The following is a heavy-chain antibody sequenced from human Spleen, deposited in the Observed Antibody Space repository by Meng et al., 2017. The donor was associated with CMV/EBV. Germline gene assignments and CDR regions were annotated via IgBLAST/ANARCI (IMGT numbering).Heavy chain of an antibody. D-gene: IGHD6-6*01. V-gene: IGHV3-23*01. Sequence: GGSLRLSCAASEFTFANFAMGWVRQAPGKGLEWVSGISGNGRSTYSADSVKGRFTIARDNSDNTLYLQMNSLRAQDTAVYYCAKPPGLSSSSYFDLWGRGTLVTVSS. CDR3: AKPPGLSSSSYFDL. J-gene: IGHJ4*02. CDR1: EFTFANFA. CDR2: ISGNGRST.